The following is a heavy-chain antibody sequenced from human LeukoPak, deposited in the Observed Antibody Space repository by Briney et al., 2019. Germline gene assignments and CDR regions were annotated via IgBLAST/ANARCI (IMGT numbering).Heavy chain of an antibody. CDR3: ARGTGDSCKD. J-gene: IGHJ4*02. CDR2: TYYRSKWRN. CDR1: GDSVSSNSAS. Sequence: SQTLSLTCAISGDSVSSNSASGNWIRQSPSRGLEWLGRTYYRSKWRNDYAVSVKSRITISPDTSKNQFSLQLNSVTPEDTAVYYCARGTGDSCKDWGLGTLVTVSS. V-gene: IGHV6-1*01. D-gene: IGHD3-22*01.